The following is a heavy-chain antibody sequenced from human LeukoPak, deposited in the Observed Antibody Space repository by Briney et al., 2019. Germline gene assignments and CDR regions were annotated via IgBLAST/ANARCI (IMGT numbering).Heavy chain of an antibody. Sequence: APVKVSCKASGYTFTGYYMHWVRQAPGQGLEWMGWINPNSGGTNYAQKFQGRVAMTRDTSISTGYMELSRLRSDDTAVYYCARGAAGYDHFYHMDVWGKGTTVTISS. CDR3: ARGAAGYDHFYHMDV. CDR2: INPNSGGT. J-gene: IGHJ6*03. V-gene: IGHV1-2*02. CDR1: GYTFTGYY. D-gene: IGHD1-14*01.